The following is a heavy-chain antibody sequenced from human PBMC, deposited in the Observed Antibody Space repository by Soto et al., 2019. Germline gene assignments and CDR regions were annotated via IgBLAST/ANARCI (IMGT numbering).Heavy chain of an antibody. Sequence: EVQLVESGGGLVKPGGSLRLSCAASGLTFSSYSMNWVRQAPGKGLEWVSSISSSSSYIYYADSVKGRFTISRDNAKNSLYLQMNSLRAEDTAVYYCAREVSKYSGYDFDYWGQGTLVTVSS. CDR3: AREVSKYSGYDFDY. V-gene: IGHV3-21*01. CDR2: ISSSSSYI. CDR1: GLTFSSYS. D-gene: IGHD5-12*01. J-gene: IGHJ4*02.